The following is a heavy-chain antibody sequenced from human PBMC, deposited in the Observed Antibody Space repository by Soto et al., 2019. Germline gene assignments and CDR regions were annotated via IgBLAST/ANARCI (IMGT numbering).Heavy chain of an antibody. J-gene: IGHJ3*02. V-gene: IGHV1-58*01. CDR1: GFTFTSSA. Sequence: SVKVSCKSSGFTFTSSAVQCVRQARGQRLEWIGWIVVGSGNTNYAQKFQERVTITRDMSTSTAYMELSSLRSEDTAVYYCAADSYYDSSGYYPAAFDIWGQGTMVTVSS. D-gene: IGHD3-22*01. CDR2: IVVGSGNT. CDR3: AADSYYDSSGYYPAAFDI.